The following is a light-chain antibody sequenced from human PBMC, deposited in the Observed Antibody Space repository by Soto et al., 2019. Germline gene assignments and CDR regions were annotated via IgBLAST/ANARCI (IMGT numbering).Light chain of an antibody. J-gene: IGKJ4*01. V-gene: IGKV3-20*01. CDR2: GAS. CDR3: QQYGSSPPYT. Sequence: EIVVPQSPGTLSLSPGERATLSCRDSQRFSRSYFAWYQQKPGQAPRLLIYGASSRATGIPDRLSCSGSGTDFTLTISILEPEDFAGYYCQQYGSSPPYTFGGGTKVEIK. CDR1: QRFSRSY.